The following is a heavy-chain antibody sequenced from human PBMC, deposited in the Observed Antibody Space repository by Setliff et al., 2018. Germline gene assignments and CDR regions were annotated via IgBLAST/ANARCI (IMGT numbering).Heavy chain of an antibody. Sequence: GGSLRLSCAASGFTFGTYRMHCVRQAPGKGLDWVAMIWSDGNTTYYADSVKGRFTVSRDNSKNTLYLQMNSRRVEDTAVYYCARSPANGGHDAFDIWGQGTMVTVSS. CDR1: GFTFGTYR. CDR3: ARSPANGGHDAFDI. D-gene: IGHD6-25*01. V-gene: IGHV3-33*08. J-gene: IGHJ3*02. CDR2: IWSDGNTT.